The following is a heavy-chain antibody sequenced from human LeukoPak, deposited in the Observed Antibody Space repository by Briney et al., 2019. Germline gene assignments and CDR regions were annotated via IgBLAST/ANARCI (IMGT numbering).Heavy chain of an antibody. V-gene: IGHV3-21*01. Sequence: GGTLRLSCAASGFTFSSHGMNWVRQAPGKGLEWVSGISPSGGITYYTDSVKGRFTISRDNAKNSLYLQMNSLRAEDTAVYYCARSRFGELSLWGQGTLVTVSS. CDR1: GFTFSSHG. D-gene: IGHD3-10*01. J-gene: IGHJ4*02. CDR3: ARSRFGELSL. CDR2: ISPSGGIT.